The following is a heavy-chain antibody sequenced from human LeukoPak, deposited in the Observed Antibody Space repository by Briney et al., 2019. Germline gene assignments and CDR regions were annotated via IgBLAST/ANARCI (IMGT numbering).Heavy chain of an antibody. CDR1: GFTFSSYW. CDR2: IKQDGSEK. J-gene: IGHJ5*02. Sequence: GGSLRLSCAASGFTFSSYWMSWVRQAPGKGLEWVANIKQDGSEKYYVDSVKGRFTISRDNSKNTLYLQMNSLRAEDTAVYYCAKEGTLRPGGGWFDPWGQGTLVTVSS. D-gene: IGHD3-10*01. CDR3: AKEGTLRPGGGWFDP. V-gene: IGHV3-7*03.